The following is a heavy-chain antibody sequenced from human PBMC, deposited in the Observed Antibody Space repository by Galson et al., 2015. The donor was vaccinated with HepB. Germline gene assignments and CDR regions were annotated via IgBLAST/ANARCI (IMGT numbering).Heavy chain of an antibody. CDR3: ARDARGEWELRRSDWYFDL. V-gene: IGHV1-3*01. Sequence: SVKVSCKASGYTFTSYAMHWVRQAPGQRLEWMGWINAGNGNTKYSQKFQGRVTITRDTSASTAYMELSSLRSEDTAVYYCARDARGEWELRRSDWYFDLWGRGTRVTVSS. CDR1: GYTFTSYA. J-gene: IGHJ2*01. D-gene: IGHD1-26*01. CDR2: INAGNGNT.